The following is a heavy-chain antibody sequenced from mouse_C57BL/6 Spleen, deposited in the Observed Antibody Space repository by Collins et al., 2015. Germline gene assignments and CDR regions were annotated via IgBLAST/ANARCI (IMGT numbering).Heavy chain of an antibody. V-gene: IGHV9-3-1*01. CDR3: ARGGDRYLNYYAMDY. CDR2: INTYTGEP. J-gene: IGHJ4*01. D-gene: IGHD2-14*01. Sequence: QIQLVQSGPELKKPGETVKISCKASGYTFTNYGMNWVKQAPGKGLKWMGWINTYTGEPTYADDFKGRFAFSLETSASTAYLQINNLKNEDTATYFCARGGDRYLNYYAMDYWGQGTSVTVSS. CDR1: GYTFTNYG.